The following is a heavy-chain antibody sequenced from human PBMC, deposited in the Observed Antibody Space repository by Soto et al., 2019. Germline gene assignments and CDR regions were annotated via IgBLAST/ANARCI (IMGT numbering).Heavy chain of an antibody. V-gene: IGHV4-31*03. Sequence: SETLSLTCTVSGGSISSGGYYWSWIRQHPGKGLEWIGYIYYSGSTYFNPSLKSRVTISVDTSKNQFSLKLSSVTAADTAVYYCAGHYCTNGVCQRPYYYYGMDVWGQGTTVTVSS. CDR3: AGHYCTNGVCQRPYYYYGMDV. CDR2: IYYSGST. J-gene: IGHJ6*02. CDR1: GGSISSGGYY. D-gene: IGHD2-8*01.